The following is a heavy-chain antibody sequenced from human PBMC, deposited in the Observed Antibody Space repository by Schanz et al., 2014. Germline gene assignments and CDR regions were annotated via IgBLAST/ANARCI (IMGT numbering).Heavy chain of an antibody. CDR3: ARDVGSSGNYEASDHGFDI. V-gene: IGHV3-21*01. Sequence: VQLVESGGGLVKPGGSLRLSCAASGFTFSYYNMNWVRQAPGKGLEWVSSISSGTTYMYYADSVRGRFTISRDNAKNSLYLQMNSLSAEDTAVYFCARDVGSSGNYEASDHGFDIWGQGTMVTVSS. J-gene: IGHJ3*02. CDR1: GFTFSYYN. CDR2: ISSGTTYM. D-gene: IGHD1-26*01.